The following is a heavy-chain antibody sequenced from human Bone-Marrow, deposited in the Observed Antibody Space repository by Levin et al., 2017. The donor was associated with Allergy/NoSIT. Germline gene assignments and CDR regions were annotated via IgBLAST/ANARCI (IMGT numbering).Heavy chain of an antibody. Sequence: GGSLRLSSVGSGFIFSRYRMNWVRQAPGKGLEWVALIGTTSGHIFYAESVKDRFTISRDDAKNSVYLQMNSLRDEDAAVYYCTREEYDPRDYWGQGTQVIVSS. V-gene: IGHV3-21*01. J-gene: IGHJ4*02. CDR2: IGTTSGHI. CDR3: TREEYDPRDY. CDR1: GFIFSRYR. D-gene: IGHD3-16*01.